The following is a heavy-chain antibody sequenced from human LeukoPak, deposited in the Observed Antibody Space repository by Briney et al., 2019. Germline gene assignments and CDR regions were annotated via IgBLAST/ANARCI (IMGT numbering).Heavy chain of an antibody. V-gene: IGHV3-30*02. CDR3: ANQGSSWYYFDY. CDR2: IRSDASNR. Sequence: PGGSLRLSCAASGFTFSSYGMHWVRQAPGKGLEWVAFIRSDASNRYYADSVKGRFTISRDNSENTVYLQMNSLRAEDTAVYYCANQGSSWYYFDYWGQGTLVAVSS. D-gene: IGHD6-13*01. J-gene: IGHJ4*02. CDR1: GFTFSSYG.